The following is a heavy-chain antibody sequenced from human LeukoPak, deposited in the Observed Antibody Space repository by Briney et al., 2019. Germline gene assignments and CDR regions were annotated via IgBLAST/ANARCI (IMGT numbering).Heavy chain of an antibody. CDR1: GFTFSSYW. J-gene: IGHJ4*02. CDR2: ISSSGSTI. Sequence: QPGGSLRLSCAASGFTFSSYWMSWVRQAPGKGLEWVSYISSSGSTIYYADSVKGRFTISRDNAKNSLYLQMNSLRAEDTAVYYCAREIGDGYIDYWGQGTLVTVSS. CDR3: AREIGDGYIDY. D-gene: IGHD5-24*01. V-gene: IGHV3-48*04.